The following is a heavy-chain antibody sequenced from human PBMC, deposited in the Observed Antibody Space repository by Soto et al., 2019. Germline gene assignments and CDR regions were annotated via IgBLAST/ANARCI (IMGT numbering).Heavy chain of an antibody. D-gene: IGHD4-17*01. CDR1: GFTFSSYS. J-gene: IGHJ4*02. CDR3: ARIGRLRWGDY. Sequence: TGGALRLPRAAPGFTFSSYSINWVPQALGKGLEWVSYISSSSSTIYYADSVKGRFTISRDNAKDSLYLQMNSLRAEDTAVYYCARIGRLRWGDYWGQGTLVTVSS. CDR2: ISSSSSTI. V-gene: IGHV3-48*01.